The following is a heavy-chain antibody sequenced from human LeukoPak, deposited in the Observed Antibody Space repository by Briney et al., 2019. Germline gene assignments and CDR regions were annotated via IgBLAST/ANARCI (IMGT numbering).Heavy chain of an antibody. J-gene: IGHJ4*02. CDR1: GGSFSGYY. CDR3: ARGGLGVGDSSGYFY. Sequence: PSETLSLTSADYGGSFSGYYWCRIRQQPGRGLEWIGEINHSGSTNYTPSLKSRVTISVDTSKNQFSVKLSSVTAADTAVYYCARGGLGVGDSSGYFYWGQGTLVTVSS. D-gene: IGHD3-22*01. CDR2: INHSGST. V-gene: IGHV4-34*01.